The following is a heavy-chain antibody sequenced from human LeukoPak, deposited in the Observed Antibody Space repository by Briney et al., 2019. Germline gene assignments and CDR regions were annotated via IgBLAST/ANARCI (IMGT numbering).Heavy chain of an antibody. D-gene: IGHD1-26*01. CDR3: TRDGYSGYYYYDMDV. J-gene: IGHJ6*02. CDR2: IKQDGSEK. CDR1: GFTFSSYA. V-gene: IGHV3-7*01. Sequence: GGSLRLSCAASGFTFSSYAMTWVRQAPGKGLEWVANIKQDGSEKYYVDSVKGRFTISRSNAKNSLYLQMNSLGAEDTAVYYCTRDGYSGYYYYDMDVWGQGTTVTVS.